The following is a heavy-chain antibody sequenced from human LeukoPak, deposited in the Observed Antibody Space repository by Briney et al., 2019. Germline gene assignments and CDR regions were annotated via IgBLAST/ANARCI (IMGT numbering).Heavy chain of an antibody. J-gene: IGHJ4*02. CDR2: ISGSGGST. D-gene: IGHD6-13*01. Sequence: PGGSLRLSCAASGFTFSNAWMSWVRQAPGKGLEWVSAISGSGGSTYYADSGKGRFTISRDNSKNTLYLQMDSLRADDPAVYYCAKDLIAAAGQLFDYWGQGTLVTVSS. CDR3: AKDLIAAAGQLFDY. V-gene: IGHV3-23*01. CDR1: GFTFSNAW.